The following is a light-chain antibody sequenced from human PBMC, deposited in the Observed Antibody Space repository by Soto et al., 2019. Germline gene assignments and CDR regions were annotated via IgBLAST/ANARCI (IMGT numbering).Light chain of an antibody. CDR3: QEYNIATWT. CDR1: PGISDY. Sequence: DIRMTQSPSSLSASVGDRVPITSRASPGISDYLAWYQQKPGKVPKLLIYAASSLRSGVTSRFSGSGSGTDFSLTNCSLQPEDVAKYCGQEYNIATWTFREGTKVEIK. J-gene: IGKJ1*01. V-gene: IGKV1-27*01. CDR2: AAS.